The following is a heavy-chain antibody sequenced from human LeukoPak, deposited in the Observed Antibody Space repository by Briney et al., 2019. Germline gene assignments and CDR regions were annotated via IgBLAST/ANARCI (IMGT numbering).Heavy chain of an antibody. CDR3: AREGCSSTSCYTPVDY. CDR2: ISYDGSNK. V-gene: IGHV3-30-3*01. D-gene: IGHD2-2*02. J-gene: IGHJ4*02. CDR1: GFTFSSYA. Sequence: PGRSLRLSCAASGFTFSSYAMHWVRQAPGKGLEWVAVISYDGSNKYYADSVKGRFTISRDNSKNTLYLQMNSLRAEDTAVYYCAREGCSSTSCYTPVDYWGQGTLVTVSS.